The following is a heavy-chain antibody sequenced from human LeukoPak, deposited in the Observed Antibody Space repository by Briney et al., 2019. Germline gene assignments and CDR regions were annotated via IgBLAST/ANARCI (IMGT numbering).Heavy chain of an antibody. D-gene: IGHD3-22*01. J-gene: IGHJ4*02. CDR1: GFTFDDYA. Sequence: GGSLRLSCAASGFTFDDYAMHWVRQAPGKGLEWVSGISWNSGSIGYADPVKGRFTISRDNAKNSLYLQMNSLRAEDMALYYCAKDFRYDSSGYYDYWGQGTLVTVSS. CDR2: ISWNSGSI. CDR3: AKDFRYDSSGYYDY. V-gene: IGHV3-9*03.